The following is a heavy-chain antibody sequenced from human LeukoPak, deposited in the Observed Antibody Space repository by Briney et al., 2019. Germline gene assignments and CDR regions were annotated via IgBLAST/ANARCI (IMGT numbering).Heavy chain of an antibody. D-gene: IGHD6-25*01. J-gene: IGHJ4*02. Sequence: GGSLRLSCAASGFTFSNAWMSWVRQAPGKGLEWVGRIKNKTDGGTTDYAAPVKGRFTISRDDSKNTLYLQMNSLKTEDTAVYYCTTGAPANWGQGTLVTVSS. CDR2: IKNKTDGGTT. CDR1: GFTFSNAW. CDR3: TTGAPAN. V-gene: IGHV3-15*01.